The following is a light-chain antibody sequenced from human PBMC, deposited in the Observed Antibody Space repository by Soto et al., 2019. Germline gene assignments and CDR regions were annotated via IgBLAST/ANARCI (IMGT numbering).Light chain of an antibody. J-gene: IGKJ2*01. Sequence: EIVLTQSPATLSLSPGARATLSCRASQRIINKLSWYQQKPGQAPRLLIYDSSPQATGILSRIRGSGFGPDFTLTNSSLQSEDFVVDYWRQYKNRPPAYTCRQGTNLDFK. CDR3: RQYKNRPPAYT. CDR2: DSS. CDR1: QRIINK. V-gene: IGKV3D-15*01.